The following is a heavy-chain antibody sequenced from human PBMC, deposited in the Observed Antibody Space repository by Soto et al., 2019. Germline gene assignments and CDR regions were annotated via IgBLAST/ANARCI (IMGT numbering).Heavy chain of an antibody. D-gene: IGHD3-9*01. V-gene: IGHV1-24*01. CDR1: GYTLTELS. J-gene: IGHJ5*02. CDR2: FDPEDGET. Sequence: ASVQVSCKVSGYTLTELSMHWVRQAPGKGLEWKGGFDPEDGETIYAQKFQGRVTMTEDTSTDTAYMELSSLRSEDTAVYYCAPYYDILTGFLSWGQGTLVTVSS. CDR3: APYYDILTGFLS.